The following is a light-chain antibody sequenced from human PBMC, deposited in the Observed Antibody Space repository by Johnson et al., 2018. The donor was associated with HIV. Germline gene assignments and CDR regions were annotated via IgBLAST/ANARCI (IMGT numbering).Light chain of an antibody. Sequence: QLVLTQPPSVSAAPGQRVTIYCSGSRSNTGRNYASWYQQLPGTAPKLLIYENNMRPSGIPDRFSGSKSGTSATLGITGLQTGDEADYYCGTWDSSLSAYVFGTGTKVTVL. CDR2: ENN. J-gene: IGLJ1*01. CDR1: RSNTGRNY. V-gene: IGLV1-51*02. CDR3: GTWDSSLSAYV.